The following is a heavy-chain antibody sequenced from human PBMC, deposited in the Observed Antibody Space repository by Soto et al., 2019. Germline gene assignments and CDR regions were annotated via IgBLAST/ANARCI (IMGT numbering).Heavy chain of an antibody. Sequence: ASVKVSCKASGYTFTGYYMHWVRQAPGQGLEWMGWINPNSGGTNYAQKFQDRVTMTRDTSISTAYMELSRLRSDDTAVYYCAGKPASGFDFGHGMDVWGQGTIVTVSS. CDR2: INPNSGGT. D-gene: IGHD5-12*01. CDR3: AGKPASGFDFGHGMDV. V-gene: IGHV1-2*02. CDR1: GYTFTGYY. J-gene: IGHJ6*02.